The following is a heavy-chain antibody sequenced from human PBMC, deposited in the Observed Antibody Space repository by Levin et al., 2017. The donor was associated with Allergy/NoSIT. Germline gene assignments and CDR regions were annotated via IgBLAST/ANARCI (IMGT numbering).Heavy chain of an antibody. D-gene: IGHD2-15*01. CDR2: ISYTGTS. Sequence: SETLSLACTVSGGPISDYYWSWIRQPPGKGLECIGFISYTGTSNYNPSLKSRVSISVDTSKNQFSLRLRSVTTADTAVYYCARAGIKCRGGSCDDLPLAYWGQGTLVSVSS. J-gene: IGHJ4*02. V-gene: IGHV4-59*13. CDR1: GGPISDYY. CDR3: ARAGIKCRGGSCDDLPLAY.